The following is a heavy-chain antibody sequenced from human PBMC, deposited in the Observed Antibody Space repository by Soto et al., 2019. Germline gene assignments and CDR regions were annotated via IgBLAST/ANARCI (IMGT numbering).Heavy chain of an antibody. V-gene: IGHV3-48*01. CDR3: ASTTVTTLYYYYGMDV. CDR2: VTTSGDTM. J-gene: IGHJ6*02. D-gene: IGHD4-4*01. Sequence: PGGSLRLSCVASGFTFSRYNMHWVRQAPGKGLEWVAYVTTSGDTMFYADSVEGRFAISRDVAKNSVHLQMSSLRSEDTAVYYCASTTVTTLYYYYGMDVWGQGTTVTVSS. CDR1: GFTFSRYN.